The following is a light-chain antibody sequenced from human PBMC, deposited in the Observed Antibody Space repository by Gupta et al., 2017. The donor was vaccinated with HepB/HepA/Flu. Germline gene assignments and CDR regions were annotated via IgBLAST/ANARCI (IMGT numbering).Light chain of an antibody. CDR2: DVT. J-gene: IGLJ3*02. CDR3: SSYTNYKSWV. Sequence: QSALTQPASVSGSPGQSITISCTGTSSDVGGYNYVSWYQQYPGKAPKLMIYDVTARPSGVSNRFSGSKSGNTASLTTSGLQAEDEADYYCSSYTNYKSWVFGGGTKLTVL. CDR1: SSDVGGYNY. V-gene: IGLV2-14*01.